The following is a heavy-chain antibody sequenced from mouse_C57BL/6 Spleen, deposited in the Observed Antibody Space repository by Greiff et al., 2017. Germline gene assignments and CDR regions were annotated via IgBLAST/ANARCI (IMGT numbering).Heavy chain of an antibody. V-gene: IGHV1-80*01. CDR3: ARGDPLYAMDY. CDR1: GYAFSSYW. CDR2: IYPGDGDT. J-gene: IGHJ4*01. Sequence: VKLVESGAELVKPGASVKISCKASGYAFSSYWTNWVKQRPGKGLEWIGQIYPGDGDTNYNGKFKGKATLTADKSSSTAYMQLSSLTSEDSAVYFCARGDPLYAMDYWGQGASVTVSS. D-gene: IGHD3-3*01.